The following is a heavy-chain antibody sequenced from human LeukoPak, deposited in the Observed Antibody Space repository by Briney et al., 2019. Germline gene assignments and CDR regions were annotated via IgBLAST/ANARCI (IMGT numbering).Heavy chain of an antibody. CDR3: ARLSNYGASSGNFDY. Sequence: SETLSLTCTVSGSSISSTSYFWGWIRQPPGKGLEWIGIIYHSGSTYYNPSLKSRVTISVDTSKNQFSLKLRSVTAADTAVYYCARLSNYGASSGNFDYWGQGTLVTVSS. V-gene: IGHV4-39*01. CDR1: GSSISSTSYF. CDR2: IYHSGST. D-gene: IGHD4-23*01. J-gene: IGHJ4*02.